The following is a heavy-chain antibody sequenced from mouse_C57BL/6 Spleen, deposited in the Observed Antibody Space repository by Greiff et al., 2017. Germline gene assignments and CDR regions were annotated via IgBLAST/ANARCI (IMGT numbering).Heavy chain of an antibody. D-gene: IGHD1-1*01. Sequence: EVQGVESGGGLVKPGGSLKLSCAASGFTFSSYAMSWVRQIPEKRLEWVATISDGGSYTYYPDNVKGRFTISRDNAKNNLYLQMSHLKSEDTAMYYCARDPYYYGSSFYYFDYWGQGTTLTVSS. CDR2: ISDGGSYT. V-gene: IGHV5-4*01. CDR3: ARDPYYYGSSFYYFDY. J-gene: IGHJ2*01. CDR1: GFTFSSYA.